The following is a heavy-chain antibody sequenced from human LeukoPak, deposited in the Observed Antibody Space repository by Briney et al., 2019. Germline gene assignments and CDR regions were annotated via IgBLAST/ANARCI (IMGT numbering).Heavy chain of an antibody. CDR3: ATLGYCSGGSCYLDYYYMDV. V-gene: IGHV3-48*04. Sequence: PGGSLRLSCAASGFTFSSYSMNWVRQAPGKGLEWVSYISSISSSTIYYADSVKGRFTISRDNAKNSLYLQMNSLRAEDTAVYYCATLGYCSGGSCYLDYYYMDVWGKGTTVTVSS. J-gene: IGHJ6*03. CDR2: ISSISSSTI. D-gene: IGHD2-15*01. CDR1: GFTFSSYS.